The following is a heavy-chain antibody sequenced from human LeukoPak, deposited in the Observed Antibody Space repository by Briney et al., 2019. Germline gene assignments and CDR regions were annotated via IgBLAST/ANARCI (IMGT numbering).Heavy chain of an antibody. CDR2: INWNGGST. CDR1: GFTFDDCG. Sequence: GGSLRLSCAASGFTFDDCGMSWVRQAPGKGLEWVSGINWNGGSTGYADSVKGRFTISRDNAKNSLYLQMNSLRAEDTALYHCARDVTMVRGPNWFDPWGQGTLVTVSS. J-gene: IGHJ5*02. CDR3: ARDVTMVRGPNWFDP. V-gene: IGHV3-20*01. D-gene: IGHD3-10*01.